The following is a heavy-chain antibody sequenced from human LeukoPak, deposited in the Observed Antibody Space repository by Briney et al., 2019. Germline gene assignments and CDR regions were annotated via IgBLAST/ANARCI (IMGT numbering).Heavy chain of an antibody. J-gene: IGHJ6*02. V-gene: IGHV3-66*01. Sequence: GGSLRLSCAASGFTVSSNYMSWVRQAPGKGLEWVSVIYSGGSTYYADSVKGRFIISRDNSKNTLYLQMNSLRAEDTAVYYCARDHAFVSGYSSGKDAYYYYYGMDVWGQGTTVTVSS. CDR2: IYSGGST. CDR3: ARDHAFVSGYSSGKDAYYYYYGMDV. D-gene: IGHD6-19*01. CDR1: GFTVSSNY.